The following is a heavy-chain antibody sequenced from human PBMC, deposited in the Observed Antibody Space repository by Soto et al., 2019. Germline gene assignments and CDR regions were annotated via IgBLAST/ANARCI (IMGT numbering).Heavy chain of an antibody. V-gene: IGHV4-34*01. D-gene: IGHD3-3*01. CDR2: INHSGST. Sequence: PSETLSLTCAVYGGSFSGYYWSWIRQPPGKGLEWIGEINHSGSTNYNPSLKSRVTISVDTSKNQFSLKLSSVTAAGTAVYYCARGRSDFWSGYRRYYFDYWGQGTLVTVSS. CDR3: ARGRSDFWSGYRRYYFDY. J-gene: IGHJ4*02. CDR1: GGSFSGYY.